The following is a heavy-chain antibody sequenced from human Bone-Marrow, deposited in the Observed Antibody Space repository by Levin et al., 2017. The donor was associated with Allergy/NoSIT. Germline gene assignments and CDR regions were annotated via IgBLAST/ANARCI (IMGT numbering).Heavy chain of an antibody. CDR2: IDHNGIST. J-gene: IGHJ4*02. Sequence: GGSLRLSCAASGFTFSSHWMHWVRQVPGKGLVWVSRIDHNGISTNYADVVKGRFTISRDNAKNTLFLQMDSLRADDTAVYYCTTDDVAVAGPGFDYWGQGTLVTVSS. D-gene: IGHD6-19*01. CDR3: TTDDVAVAGPGFDY. CDR1: GFTFSSHW. V-gene: IGHV3-74*01.